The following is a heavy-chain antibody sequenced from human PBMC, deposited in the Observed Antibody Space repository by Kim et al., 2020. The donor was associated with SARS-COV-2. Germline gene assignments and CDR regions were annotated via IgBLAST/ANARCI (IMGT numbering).Heavy chain of an antibody. D-gene: IGHD3-3*01. CDR3: ARRRFLEWFDYYYYYMDV. J-gene: IGHJ6*03. V-gene: IGHV4-59*01. CDR1: GGSISSYY. Sequence: SETLSHTCTVSGGSISSYYWSWIRQPPGKGLEWIGYIYYSGSTNYNPSLKSRVTISVDTSKNQLSLKLSSVTAADTAVYYCARRRFLEWFDYYYYYMDVWGKGTTVTVSS. CDR2: IYYSGST.